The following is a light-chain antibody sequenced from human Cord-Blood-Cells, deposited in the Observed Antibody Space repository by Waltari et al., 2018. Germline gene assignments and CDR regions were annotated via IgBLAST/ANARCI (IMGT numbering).Light chain of an antibody. CDR3: QQYYSTPRT. J-gene: IGKJ1*01. Sequence: IVMTQSPDSLAVSLGARATINCKSSQSVLSSSNNKNYLAWYQQKPGQPPQLLIYWASTRESGVPDRFSGSGSGTDFTLTISSLQAEDVAVYYCQQYYSTPRTFGQGTKVEIK. CDR1: QSVLSSSNNKNY. V-gene: IGKV4-1*01. CDR2: WAS.